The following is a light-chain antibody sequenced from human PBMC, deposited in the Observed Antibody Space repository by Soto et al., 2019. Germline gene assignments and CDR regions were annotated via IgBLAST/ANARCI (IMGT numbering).Light chain of an antibody. CDR1: SSNIGAGYD. J-gene: IGLJ2*01. CDR2: GNS. V-gene: IGLV1-40*01. CDR3: QSYDSSLSVVV. Sequence: QSVLPQPPSVSGAPGQRVTISCTWSSSNIGAGYDVHWYQQLPGTAPKLLIYGNSNRPSGVPDRCSGSKSGTSASLAITGLHAEDEADYYCQSYDSSLSVVVFGGGTKLTVL.